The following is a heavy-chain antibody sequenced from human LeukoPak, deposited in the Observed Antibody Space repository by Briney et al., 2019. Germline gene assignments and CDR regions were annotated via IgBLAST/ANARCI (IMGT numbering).Heavy chain of an antibody. CDR1: GCTFSRIG. V-gene: IGHV3-33*01. J-gene: IGHJ4*02. D-gene: IGHD1-26*01. Sequence: GGSLRLSCAASGCTFSRIGMHGVRQTPGKGLEWVAGIWYDGSSKYYTDSVQRRFTISRDNARNTLFLQMASLSAQDTAVYYCVRASIEGATILDYWGQGTLVTVSS. CDR3: VRASIEGATILDY. CDR2: IWYDGSSK.